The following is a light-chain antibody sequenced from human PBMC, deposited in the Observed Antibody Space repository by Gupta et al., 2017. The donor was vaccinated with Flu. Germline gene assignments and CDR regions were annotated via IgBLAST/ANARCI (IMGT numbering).Light chain of an antibody. CDR2: DND. CDR1: NASVGSNY. V-gene: IGLV1-51*01. J-gene: IGLJ3*02. Sequence: QSVLTQPPSASAAPGQRVTITCSGTNASVGSNYVAWNPQDPETPPNLLIYDNDKRPSVIPVRFSGSESGTAATLAITGLLTGDEADYYYGTRENSSGAVFGGGTKLTVL. CDR3: GTRENSSGAV.